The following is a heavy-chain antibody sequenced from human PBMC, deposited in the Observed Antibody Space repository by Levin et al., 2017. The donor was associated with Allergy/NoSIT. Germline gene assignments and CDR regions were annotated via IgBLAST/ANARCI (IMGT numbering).Heavy chain of an antibody. CDR3: AREGPPYSSGWYPYYYYYMDV. Sequence: GESLKISCAASGFTFSSYGMHWVRQAPGKGLEWVAVIWYDGSNKYYADSVKGRFTISRDNSKNTLYLQMNSLRAEDTAVYYCAREGPPYSSGWYPYYYYYMDVWGKGTTVTVSS. D-gene: IGHD6-19*01. V-gene: IGHV3-33*01. J-gene: IGHJ6*03. CDR2: IWYDGSNK. CDR1: GFTFSSYG.